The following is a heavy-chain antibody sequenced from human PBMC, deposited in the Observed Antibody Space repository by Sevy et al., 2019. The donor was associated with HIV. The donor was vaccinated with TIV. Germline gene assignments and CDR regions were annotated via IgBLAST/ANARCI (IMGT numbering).Heavy chain of an antibody. Sequence: GGSLRLSCAASVFTFNIYEMNWVRQAPGKGLEWVSYISSSFSIYYADSVKGRFTISRDNAKNSLYLQMNSLRAEDTAVYYCTNYVHYWGQGTLVTVSS. V-gene: IGHV3-48*03. J-gene: IGHJ4*02. CDR1: VFTFNIYE. CDR3: TNYVHY. CDR2: ISSSFSI.